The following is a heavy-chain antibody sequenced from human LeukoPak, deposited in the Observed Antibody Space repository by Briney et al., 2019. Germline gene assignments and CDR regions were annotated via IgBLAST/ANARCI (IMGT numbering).Heavy chain of an antibody. Sequence: GGSLRVSCAASGFTFSSYGMSWVRQAPGKGLEWVSVIYSGGSTYYADSVKGRFTISRDNSKNTLYLQMNSLRAEDTAVYYCARALGGVNLYYYYGMDVWGQGTTVTVSS. CDR3: ARALGGVNLYYYYGMDV. D-gene: IGHD1-14*01. J-gene: IGHJ6*02. V-gene: IGHV3-53*01. CDR1: GFTFSSYG. CDR2: IYSGGST.